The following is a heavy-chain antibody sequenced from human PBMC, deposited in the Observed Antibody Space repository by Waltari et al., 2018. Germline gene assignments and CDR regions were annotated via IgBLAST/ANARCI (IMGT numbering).Heavy chain of an antibody. CDR1: GGSVSTTSYS. D-gene: IGHD2-2*01. CDR3: ARLSGYCDDTGCYGHYAMDV. CDR2: FYYPGNI. V-gene: IGHV4-39*02. J-gene: IGHJ6*02. Sequence: QLQLQVSGPGLVKPSETLSLTCTVSGGSVSTTSYSWAWVRQSPGKGLEWIGTFYYPGNIYYNPSLTSRVTISVDSPQNHLSLRLSSVTAADTAVYYCARLSGYCDDTGCYGHYAMDVWGQGTTVTVSS.